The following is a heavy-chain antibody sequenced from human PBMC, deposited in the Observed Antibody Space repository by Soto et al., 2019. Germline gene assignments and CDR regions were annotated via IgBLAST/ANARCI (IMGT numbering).Heavy chain of an antibody. CDR3: VQDWTGNSCPCMVV. D-gene: IGHD6-13*01. CDR2: ISSSGETT. J-gene: IGHJ6*02. Sequence: EVQLLESGGGLVQPGASLRLSCAASGFTFSSFAMTWVRQAPGEGLEWVSSISSSGETTYYSDSVKGRFTISRDISKNMVYLQMTSLRAEDTAVYFCVQDWTGNSCPCMVVWGQGTTVTVSS. CDR1: GFTFSSFA. V-gene: IGHV3-23*01.